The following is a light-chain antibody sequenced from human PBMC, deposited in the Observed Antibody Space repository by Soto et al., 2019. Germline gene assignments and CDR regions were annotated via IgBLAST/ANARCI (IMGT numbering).Light chain of an antibody. J-gene: IGLJ1*01. CDR3: SSYTNINARACV. Sequence: QSVLTQPASVSGSPGQSITISCTGTSGDIGSYNRVSWYQQHPGKAPKLIIYEVTDRPSGVSNRFSGSKSGNTASLTISGLHAEDEAEYYCSSYTNINARACVFGTVTKVTVL. V-gene: IGLV2-14*01. CDR1: SGDIGSYNR. CDR2: EVT.